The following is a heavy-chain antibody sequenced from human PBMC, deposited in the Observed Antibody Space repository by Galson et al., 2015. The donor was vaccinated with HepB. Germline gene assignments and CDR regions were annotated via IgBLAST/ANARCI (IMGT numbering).Heavy chain of an antibody. Sequence: SLRLSCAGSGFTFRNYAMHWVRQAPGKGLEWVSYVSSLGSYTYYADSVKGRFTLYRDNAKNSLYLQMDTLTAEDTAVYYCARAWDYQGLDWFDPGGKGTLVSVSS. V-gene: IGHV3-21*01. J-gene: IGHJ5*02. D-gene: IGHD4/OR15-4a*01. CDR2: VSSLGSYT. CDR3: ARAWDYQGLDWFDP. CDR1: GFTFRNYA.